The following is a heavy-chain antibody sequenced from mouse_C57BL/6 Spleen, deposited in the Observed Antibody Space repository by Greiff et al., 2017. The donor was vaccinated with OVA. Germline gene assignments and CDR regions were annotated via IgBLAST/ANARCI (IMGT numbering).Heavy chain of an antibody. J-gene: IGHJ4*01. CDR2: ISDGGSYT. CDR3: ARDTGDYESYYAMDY. CDR1: GFTFSSYA. Sequence: EVKVVESGGGLVKPGGSLKLSCAASGFTFSSYAMSWVRQTPEKRLEWVATISDGGSYTYYPDNVKGRFTISRDNAKNNLYLQMSHLKSEDTAMYYCARDTGDYESYYAMDYWGQGTSVTVSS. V-gene: IGHV5-4*01. D-gene: IGHD2-4*01.